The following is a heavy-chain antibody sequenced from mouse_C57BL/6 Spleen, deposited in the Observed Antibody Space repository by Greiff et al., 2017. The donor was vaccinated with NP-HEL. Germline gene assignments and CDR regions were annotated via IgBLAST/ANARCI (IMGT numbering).Heavy chain of an antibody. Sequence: VHLVESGPGLVQPSQCLSITCTVSGFSLTSYGVHWVRQSPGKGLEWLGVIWSGGSTDYNAAFISRLSISKDNSKSQVFFKMNSLQADDTAIYYCARRGTAHYFDYWGQGTTLTVSS. D-gene: IGHD3-3*01. CDR1: GFSLTSYG. CDR2: IWSGGST. CDR3: ARRGTAHYFDY. V-gene: IGHV2-2*01. J-gene: IGHJ2*01.